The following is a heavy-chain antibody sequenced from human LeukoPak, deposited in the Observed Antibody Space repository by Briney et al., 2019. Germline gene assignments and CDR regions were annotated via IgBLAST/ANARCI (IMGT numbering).Heavy chain of an antibody. J-gene: IGHJ4*02. V-gene: IGHV3-7*01. CDR1: GIIFSNYW. D-gene: IGHD4-23*01. CDR2: INLDGSDK. Sequence: PGGSLRLSCAASGIIFSNYWMTWVRQAPGKGLEWVANINLDGSDKNYVDSVKGRFTISRDNAKSSLYLQMNSLRVDDTAVYYCARDRWVDYWGQGTLVTVSS. CDR3: ARDRWVDY.